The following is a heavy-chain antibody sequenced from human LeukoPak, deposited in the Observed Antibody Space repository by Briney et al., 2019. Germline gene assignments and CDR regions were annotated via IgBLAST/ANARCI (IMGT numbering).Heavy chain of an antibody. CDR3: ASLSAAAALGLAFDI. CDR1: GGTFSSYA. D-gene: IGHD6-13*01. Sequence: VASVKVSCKASGGTFSSYAISWVRQAPGQGLEWMGGIIPIFGTANYAQKFQGRVTITADESTSTAYMELSSLRSEDTAVYYCASLSAAAALGLAFDIWGQGTMVTVSS. CDR2: IIPIFGTA. J-gene: IGHJ3*02. V-gene: IGHV1-69*01.